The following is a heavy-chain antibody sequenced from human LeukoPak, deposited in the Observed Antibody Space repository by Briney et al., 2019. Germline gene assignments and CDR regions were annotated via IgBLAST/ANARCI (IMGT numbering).Heavy chain of an antibody. D-gene: IGHD2-2*01. CDR1: GFTFSSYS. CDR2: ISSSSSTI. CDR3: ARAHVVVVPAAIPENRALYYFDY. J-gene: IGHJ4*02. V-gene: IGHV3-48*01. Sequence: GGSLRLSCAASGFTFSSYSMNWVRQAPGKGLEWVSYISSSSSTIYYADSVKGRFTISRDNAKNSLYLQMNSLRAEDTAVYYCARAHVVVVPAAIPENRALYYFDYWGQGTLVTVSS.